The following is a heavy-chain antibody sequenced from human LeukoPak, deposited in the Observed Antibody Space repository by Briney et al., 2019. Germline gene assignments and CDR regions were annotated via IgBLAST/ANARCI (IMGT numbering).Heavy chain of an antibody. Sequence: AGGSLRLSCAASGFTVSSNYMSWVRQAPGKGLEWLSVIYSGGRTYYADSVKGRFTISRDNSKNTLYLQMNSLRVEDTAVYYCTRGPNDYFKWGQGTLVTVSS. CDR3: TRGPNDYFK. CDR2: IYSGGRT. CDR1: GFTVSSNY. J-gene: IGHJ4*02. D-gene: IGHD1-1*01. V-gene: IGHV3-66*01.